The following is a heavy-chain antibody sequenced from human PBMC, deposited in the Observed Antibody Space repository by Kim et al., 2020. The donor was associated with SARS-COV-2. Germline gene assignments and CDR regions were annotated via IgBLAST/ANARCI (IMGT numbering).Heavy chain of an antibody. CDR2: ISVNGAYK. D-gene: IGHD3-10*01. CDR3: AKEKTFEYYYASGRPNDAFDI. CDR1: GFTFSNYV. V-gene: IGHV3-23*01. Sequence: GGSLRLSCAASGFTFSNYVMNWVRQAPGKGLEWVSVISVNGAYKYYADSVKGRFTVSRDNSKNTLFLQMNSLRAEDTAVDYCAKEKTFEYYYASGRPNDAFDIWGRGTMVTVSS. J-gene: IGHJ3*02.